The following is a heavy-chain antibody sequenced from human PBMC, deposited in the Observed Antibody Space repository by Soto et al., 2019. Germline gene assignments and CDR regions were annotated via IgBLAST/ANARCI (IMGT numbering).Heavy chain of an antibody. D-gene: IGHD3-9*01. Sequence: PGGSLRLSCAASGFTFSSYAMSWVRQAPGKGLEWVSAISGSGGSTYYADSVKGRFTISRDNSKNTLYLQMNSLRAEDTAVYYCAKEPYYDISTGYNGMDVWGQGTTVTVSS. J-gene: IGHJ6*02. V-gene: IGHV3-23*01. CDR2: ISGSGGST. CDR3: AKEPYYDISTGYNGMDV. CDR1: GFTFSSYA.